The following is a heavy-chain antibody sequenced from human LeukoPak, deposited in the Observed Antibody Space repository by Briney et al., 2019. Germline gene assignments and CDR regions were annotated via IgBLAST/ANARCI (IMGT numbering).Heavy chain of an antibody. V-gene: IGHV4-59*08. Sequence: SEALSLTCTVSGGSIRSYYWSWIRQPPGKGLEWIGYIYYRGSTNYNPSLKSRVTMSVDTSKNQFSLKLTSVTAADTAVYYCARYSGSYLSPFDYWGQGTLVTVSS. CDR3: ARYSGSYLSPFDY. CDR1: GGSIRSYY. CDR2: IYYRGST. J-gene: IGHJ4*02. D-gene: IGHD1-26*01.